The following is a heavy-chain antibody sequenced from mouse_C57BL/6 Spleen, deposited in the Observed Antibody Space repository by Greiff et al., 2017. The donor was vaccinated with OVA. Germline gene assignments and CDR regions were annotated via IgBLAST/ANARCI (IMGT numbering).Heavy chain of an antibody. Sequence: VQLKESGGGLVKPGGSLKLSCAASGFTFSDYGMHWVRQAPEKGLEWVAYISSGSSTIYYADTVKGRFTISRDNAKNTLFLQMTSLRSEDTAMYYCARAYYGNYDYAMDYWGQGTSVTVSS. CDR1: GFTFSDYG. D-gene: IGHD2-10*01. CDR3: ARAYYGNYDYAMDY. V-gene: IGHV5-17*01. CDR2: ISSGSSTI. J-gene: IGHJ4*01.